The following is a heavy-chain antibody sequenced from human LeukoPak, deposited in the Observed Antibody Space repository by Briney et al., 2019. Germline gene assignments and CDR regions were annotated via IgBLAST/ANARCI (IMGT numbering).Heavy chain of an antibody. CDR2: INWNSGSI. J-gene: IGHJ6*02. CDR3: AKGLLTTSPTDYYYGMDV. CDR1: GFTFDDYA. D-gene: IGHD4-11*01. V-gene: IGHV3-9*01. Sequence: GRSLRLSCAASGFTFDDYAMHWVRQAPGKGLEWVSGINWNSGSIGYPDSVKGRFTISSENAKNSLYLQMNSLRAEDTALYYCAKGLLTTSPTDYYYGMDVWGQGTTVTVSS.